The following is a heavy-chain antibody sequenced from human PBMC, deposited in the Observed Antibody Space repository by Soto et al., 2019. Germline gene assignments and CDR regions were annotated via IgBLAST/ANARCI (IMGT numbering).Heavy chain of an antibody. CDR3: AKASGYFDY. V-gene: IGHV3-9*01. D-gene: IGHD3-3*01. CDR2: ISWNSGSI. J-gene: IGHJ4*02. Sequence: GGSLRLSCAASGFTFSSYSMHWVRQAPGKGLEWVSGISWNSGSIGYADSVKGRFTISRDNAKNSLYLQMNSLRAEDTALYYCAKASGYFDYWGQGTLVTVSS. CDR1: GFTFSSYS.